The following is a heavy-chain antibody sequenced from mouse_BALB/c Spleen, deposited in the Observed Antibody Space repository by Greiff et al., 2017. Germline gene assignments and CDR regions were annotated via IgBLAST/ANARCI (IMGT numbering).Heavy chain of an antibody. V-gene: IGHV5-4*02. CDR1: GFTFSDYY. J-gene: IGHJ4*01. CDR2: ISDGGSYT. D-gene: IGHD4-1*01. CDR3: ASHWGDY. Sequence: EVNVVESGGGLVKPGGSLKLSCAASGFTFSDYYMYWVRQTPEKRLEWVATISDGGSYTYYPDSVKGRFTLSRDNAKNNLYLQMSSLKSEDTAMYYCASHWGDYWGQGTSVTVSS.